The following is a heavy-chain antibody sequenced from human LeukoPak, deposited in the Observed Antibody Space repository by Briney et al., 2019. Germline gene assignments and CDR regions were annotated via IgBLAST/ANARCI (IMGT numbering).Heavy chain of an antibody. J-gene: IGHJ4*02. CDR3: ARDRRGGGRYYDSSGSPGLLDY. Sequence: GASVKVSCKASGYTFTGYYMHWVRQAPGQGLEWMGWINPNSGGTNYAQKFQGRVTMTRDTSISTAYMELSRLRSDDTAVYYCARDRRGGGRYYDSSGSPGLLDYWGQGTLVTVSS. D-gene: IGHD3-22*01. CDR2: INPNSGGT. V-gene: IGHV1-2*02. CDR1: GYTFTGYY.